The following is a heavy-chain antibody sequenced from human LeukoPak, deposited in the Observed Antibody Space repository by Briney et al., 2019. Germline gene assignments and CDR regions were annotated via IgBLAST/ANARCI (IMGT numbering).Heavy chain of an antibody. CDR1: GFTFSSYA. CDR3: AKHRTDTLPVTGTFPYDY. J-gene: IGHJ4*02. CDR2: ISGSGGST. D-gene: IGHD1-7*01. Sequence: GGSLRLSCAASGFTFSSYAMSWVRQAPGKGLEWVSAISGSGGSTYYADSVKGRFTISRDNSKNTLYLQMNSLRAEDTAVYYCAKHRTDTLPVTGTFPYDYWGQGTLVTVSS. V-gene: IGHV3-23*01.